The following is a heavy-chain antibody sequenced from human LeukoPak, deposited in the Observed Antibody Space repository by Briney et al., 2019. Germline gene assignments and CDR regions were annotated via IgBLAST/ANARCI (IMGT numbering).Heavy chain of an antibody. CDR1: DGSINSYY. Sequence: SETLSLTCSVSDGSINSYYWNWIRRPPGKGLEWIGYIYYNGNTNYSPSLKSRVTMSVDTSKNLFSLKVSSVTAADTAVYYCARGRSNYYGMDVWGQGTTVTISS. D-gene: IGHD1-26*01. V-gene: IGHV4-59*01. CDR3: ARGRSNYYGMDV. J-gene: IGHJ6*02. CDR2: IYYNGNT.